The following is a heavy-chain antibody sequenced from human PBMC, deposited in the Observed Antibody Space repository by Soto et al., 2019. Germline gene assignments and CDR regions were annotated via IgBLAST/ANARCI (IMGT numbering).Heavy chain of an antibody. Sequence: QVQLVQSGAEVKKPGSSVKVSCKASGGTFSSYTISWVRQAPGQGLEWMGRIIPILGIANYAQKFQGSVTITADNSTSPAYMEVSSLSSEDTAVYYWALMDVDTDPFISGHWGQGTLVTVSS. D-gene: IGHD5-18*01. CDR1: GGTFSSYT. J-gene: IGHJ1*01. CDR2: IIPILGIA. V-gene: IGHV1-69*02. CDR3: ALMDVDTDPFISGH.